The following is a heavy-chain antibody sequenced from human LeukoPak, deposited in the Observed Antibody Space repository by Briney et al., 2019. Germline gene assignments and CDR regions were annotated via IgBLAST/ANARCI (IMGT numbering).Heavy chain of an antibody. CDR3: ARGSKMLGYNWFDP. CDR1: GGSFSGYY. Sequence: PSETLSLTCAVYGGSFSGYYWSWISQPPGKGLEWIGEINHSGSTNYNPSLKSRVTISVDTSKNQFSLKLSSVTAADTAVYYCARGSKMLGYNWFDPWGQGTLVTVSS. J-gene: IGHJ5*02. CDR2: INHSGST. D-gene: IGHD1-26*01. V-gene: IGHV4-34*01.